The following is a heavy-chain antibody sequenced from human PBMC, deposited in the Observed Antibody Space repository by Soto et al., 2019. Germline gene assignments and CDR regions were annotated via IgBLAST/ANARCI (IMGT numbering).Heavy chain of an antibody. CDR3: ARVYYDSSGYYQYNWFDP. V-gene: IGHV1-69*13. CDR1: GCTFSSYA. CDR2: IIPIFGTA. J-gene: IGHJ5*02. Sequence: SVKLSCKASGCTFSSYAISWVRQAPGQGLEWMGGIIPIFGTANYAQKFQGRVTITADESTSTAYMELSSLRSEDTAVYYCARVYYDSSGYYQYNWFDPWGQGTLVTVSS. D-gene: IGHD3-22*01.